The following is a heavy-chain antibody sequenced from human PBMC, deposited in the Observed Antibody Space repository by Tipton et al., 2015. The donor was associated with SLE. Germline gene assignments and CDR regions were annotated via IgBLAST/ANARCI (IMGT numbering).Heavy chain of an antibody. D-gene: IGHD3-10*01. CDR1: GGTFSSYA. J-gene: IGHJ3*02. CDR2: INPSGGST. CDR3: ARDPFLGYGSGSKDAFDI. V-gene: IGHV1-46*01. Sequence: QLVQSGAEVKKPGSSVKVSCKASGGTFSSYAISWVRQAPGQGLEWMGIINPSGGSTSYAQKFQGRVTMTRDTSTSTVYMELSSLRSEDTAVYYCARDPFLGYGSGSKDAFDIWGQGTMVTVSS.